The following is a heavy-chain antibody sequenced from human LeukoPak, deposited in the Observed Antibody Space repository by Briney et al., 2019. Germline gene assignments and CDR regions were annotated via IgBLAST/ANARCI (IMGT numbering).Heavy chain of an antibody. CDR3: ARESGYSNTHDAFDI. V-gene: IGHV7-4-1*02. CDR2: INTNTGNP. J-gene: IGHJ3*02. Sequence: ASVKVSCKASGYTFTNYAMNWVRQAPGQGLEWMGWINTNTGNPTYGQGFTGRFVFSLDTSVSTAYLQISSLKAEDTAVYYCARESGYSNTHDAFDIWGQGTMVTVSS. D-gene: IGHD6-13*01. CDR1: GYTFTNYA.